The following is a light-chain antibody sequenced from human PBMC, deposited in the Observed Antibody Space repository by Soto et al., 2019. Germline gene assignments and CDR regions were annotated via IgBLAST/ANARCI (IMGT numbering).Light chain of an antibody. CDR2: DVS. CDR3: SSYTSSSTPLYV. V-gene: IGLV2-14*01. CDR1: SSDVGGYNY. J-gene: IGLJ1*01. Sequence: QSVLAQPSPLSGSPGQSITISCTGTSSDVGGYNYVSWYQQHPGKAPKLMIYDVSNRPSGVSNRFSGSKSGNTASLTISGLQAEDEADYYCSSYTSSSTPLYVFGTGTKVTVL.